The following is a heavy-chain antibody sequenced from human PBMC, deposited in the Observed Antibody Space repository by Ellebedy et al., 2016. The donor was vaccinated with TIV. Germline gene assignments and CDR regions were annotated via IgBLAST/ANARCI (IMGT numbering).Heavy chain of an antibody. D-gene: IGHD1-26*01. V-gene: IGHV3-33*01. J-gene: IGHJ4*02. CDR1: GFTFGGYG. Sequence: GGSLRLSCATSGFTFGGYGIHWVRQAPGKGLEWVAVIWYDGTSKYYIDSVKGRFSISRDSSKNTVDLQMNSLRVEDTAVYYCARDMQSGSYGKFDYWGQGTLVTVSS. CDR2: IWYDGTSK. CDR3: ARDMQSGSYGKFDY.